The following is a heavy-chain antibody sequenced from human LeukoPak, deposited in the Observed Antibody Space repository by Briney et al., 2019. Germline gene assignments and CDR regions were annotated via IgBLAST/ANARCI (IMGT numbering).Heavy chain of an antibody. J-gene: IGHJ4*02. CDR3: ARRGSTDY. D-gene: IGHD2/OR15-2a*01. CDR2: IKEDGSEE. Sequence: GGSLRLSSAASGFSFSGYWMTWVRQAPGKGLEWVANIKEDGSEEYYADFVKGRFTISRDNAKNSLDLQMNSLRAEDTAVYYCARRGSTDYWGQGTLVTVSS. CDR1: GFSFSGYW. V-gene: IGHV3-7*03.